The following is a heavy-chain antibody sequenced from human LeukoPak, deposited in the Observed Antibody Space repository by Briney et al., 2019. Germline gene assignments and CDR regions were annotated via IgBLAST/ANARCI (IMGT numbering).Heavy chain of an antibody. V-gene: IGHV1-46*01. J-gene: IGHJ6*02. CDR3: AVIVGASESGYYYGMGV. CDR1: GYTFTSYY. Sequence: ASVKVSCKASGYTFTSYYIHWVRQAPGQGLEWMGIIHPTGGSTSFAQKFQGRVTMTRDTSTSTVYMELSSLRSEDTAVYYCAVIVGASESGYYYGMGVWGQGTTVTVSS. CDR2: IHPTGGST. D-gene: IGHD1-26*01.